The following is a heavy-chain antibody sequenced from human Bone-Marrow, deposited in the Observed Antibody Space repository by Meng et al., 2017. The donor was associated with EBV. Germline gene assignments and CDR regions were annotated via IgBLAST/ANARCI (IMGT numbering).Heavy chain of an antibody. CDR2: INHSGST. J-gene: IGHJ4*02. CDR1: GGSISGYY. V-gene: IGHV4-34*01. Sequence: QVQLQDSGPGLVKPSGTLSLTCDVSGGSISGYYWSWIRQPPGKGLEWIGEINHSGSTNYNPSLKSRVTISVDTSKNQFSLKLSSVTAADTAVYYCARGSGYDARYWGQGTLVTVSS. CDR3: ARGSGYDARY. D-gene: IGHD5-12*01.